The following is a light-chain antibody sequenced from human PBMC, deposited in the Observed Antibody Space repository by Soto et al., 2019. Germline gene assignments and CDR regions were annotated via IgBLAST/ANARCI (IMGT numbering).Light chain of an antibody. Sequence: QSALTQSPSASASLGASVKLTCTLSSGHSSYAISWHQQQPETGPRYLMQLNSDGSHSKGAGIPDRFSGFSAGAERYLTSSSLQSEDEADYYCQTWGTGVFGGGTKLTVL. CDR1: SGHSSYA. J-gene: IGLJ2*01. V-gene: IGLV4-69*01. CDR2: LNSDGSH. CDR3: QTWGTGV.